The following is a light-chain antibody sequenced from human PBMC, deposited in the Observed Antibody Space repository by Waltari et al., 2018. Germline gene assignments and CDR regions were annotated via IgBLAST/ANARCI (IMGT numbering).Light chain of an antibody. Sequence: DIVMTKSPDSLAVSLGERATINCQSSQSVLYSSNNKNYLAWYQQKPGQPPKLLIYWASTRESGVPDRFSGSGSGTDFTLTISSLQAEDVAVYYCQQYYSTPRTFGQGTKVEIK. V-gene: IGKV4-1*01. CDR2: WAS. CDR1: QSVLYSSNNKNY. J-gene: IGKJ1*01. CDR3: QQYYSTPRT.